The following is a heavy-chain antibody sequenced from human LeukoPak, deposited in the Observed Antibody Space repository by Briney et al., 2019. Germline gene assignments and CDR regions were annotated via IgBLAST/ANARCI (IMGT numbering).Heavy chain of an antibody. CDR3: AKDRSQWLVWDKYYFDY. CDR1: GFTFSSHW. J-gene: IGHJ4*02. V-gene: IGHV3-23*01. Sequence: GGSLRLSCAASGFTFSSHWMHWFRQVPGKGLEWVSTISTSGGSTYYADSVKGRFTISRDNSKNTLYLQMNSLRAEDTAVYYCAKDRSQWLVWDKYYFDYWGQGTLVTVSS. D-gene: IGHD6-19*01. CDR2: ISTSGGST.